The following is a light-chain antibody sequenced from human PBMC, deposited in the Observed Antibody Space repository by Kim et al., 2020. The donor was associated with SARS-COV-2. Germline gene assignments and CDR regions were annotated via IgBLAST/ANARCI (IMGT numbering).Light chain of an antibody. Sequence: QSALTQPASVSGSPGQSITISCTGTSSDIGGYNYVSWYQQHPGKAPKLMIYAVDIRFSGVSNRFSGSKSGNTASLTISGLQTEDEADYYCSSYTTSSPKLLFGGGTQLTVL. CDR2: AVD. CDR1: SSDIGGYNY. V-gene: IGLV2-14*03. CDR3: SSYTTSSPKLL. J-gene: IGLJ2*01.